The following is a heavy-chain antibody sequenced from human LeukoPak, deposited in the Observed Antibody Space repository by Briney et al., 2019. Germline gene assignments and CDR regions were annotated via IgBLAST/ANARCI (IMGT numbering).Heavy chain of an antibody. CDR1: GFTVSSNY. Sequence: GGSLRLSCAASGFTVSSNYMSWVRQAPGKGLEWVSLIYGGSSTNYADSVKGRFTISRDNSKNTLYLQMNSLRAEDTAVYYCARGPTWNQHRGLSSSRRRGWFDPWGQGTLVTVSS. CDR2: IYGGSST. J-gene: IGHJ5*02. D-gene: IGHD6-6*01. V-gene: IGHV3-53*01. CDR3: ARGPTWNQHRGLSSSRRRGWFDP.